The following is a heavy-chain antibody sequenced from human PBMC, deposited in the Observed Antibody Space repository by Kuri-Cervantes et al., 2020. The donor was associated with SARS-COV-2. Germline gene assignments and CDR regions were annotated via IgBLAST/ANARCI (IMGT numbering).Heavy chain of an antibody. CDR2: IYYSGST. J-gene: IGHJ3*01. Sequence: GSLRLSCTVSGGSISSSSYYWGWIRQPQGKGLEWIGSIYYSGSTYYNPSLKSRVTISVDTSKNQFSLKLSSVTAADTAVYYCASQRFLEWLPLGAFDVWGQGTMVTVSS. CDR1: GGSISSSSYY. CDR3: ASQRFLEWLPLGAFDV. V-gene: IGHV4-39*01. D-gene: IGHD3-3*01.